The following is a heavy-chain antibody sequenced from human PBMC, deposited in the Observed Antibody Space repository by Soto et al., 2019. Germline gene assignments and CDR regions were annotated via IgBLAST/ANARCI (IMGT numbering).Heavy chain of an antibody. V-gene: IGHV1-18*01. J-gene: IGHJ6*02. CDR3: ARFSGGSYNTYYFYYGMDV. CDR2: ISAYNGNT. CDR1: GYTFTSYG. D-gene: IGHD2-15*01. Sequence: ASVKVSCKASGYTFTSYGISWVRQAPGQGLDWMGWISAYNGNTKYAQDLQGRVTMTTDTSTSTAYMELRSLRSDDTAVYYCARFSGGSYNTYYFYYGMDVWGQGTTVTVSS.